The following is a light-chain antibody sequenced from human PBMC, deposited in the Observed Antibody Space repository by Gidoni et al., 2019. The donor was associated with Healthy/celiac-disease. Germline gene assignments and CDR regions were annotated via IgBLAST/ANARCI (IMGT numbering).Light chain of an antibody. CDR2: EVS. CDR3: CSYAGSSTPYV. J-gene: IGLJ1*01. V-gene: IGLV2-23*02. Sequence: QSALTQPASVSGSPGPSITISCTGTSSVVGSYTLVSWYQQYPGKAPKLIIYEVSKRPSGVSNRFSGSKSGNTASLTISGLQAEDEADYYCCSYAGSSTPYVFGTGTKVTVL. CDR1: SSVVGSYTL.